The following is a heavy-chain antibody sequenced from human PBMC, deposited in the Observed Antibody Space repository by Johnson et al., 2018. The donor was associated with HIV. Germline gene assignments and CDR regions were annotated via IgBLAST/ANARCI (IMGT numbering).Heavy chain of an antibody. CDR1: GFTLSSYG. CDR3: AKDFGSGWADAFDI. J-gene: IGHJ3*02. V-gene: IGHV3-30*02. D-gene: IGHD6-19*01. CDR2: IQYNAPNR. Sequence: QVQLVESGGGVVQPGGSRILSCAASGFTLSSYGIHWVRQAPGKGLEWVAFIQYNAPNRYYVNSVKGRFTISRDNSKNTVYLQMNSLRTEDSALYYCAKDFGSGWADAFDIWGQGTGVTISS.